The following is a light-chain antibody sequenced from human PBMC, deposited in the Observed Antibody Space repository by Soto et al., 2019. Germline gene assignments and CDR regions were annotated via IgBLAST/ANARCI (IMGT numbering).Light chain of an antibody. CDR3: ISYTTASTSYV. Sequence: QSALTQPASVSGSPGQSITISCTGTSSDVGLYNYVSWYQQYPGIAPKLMIFEVSNRPSGVSNRFSASKSGNTASLTISGLQAEDEADYYCISYTTASTSYVFGTGTKLTVL. J-gene: IGLJ1*01. V-gene: IGLV2-14*01. CDR1: SSDVGLYNY. CDR2: EVS.